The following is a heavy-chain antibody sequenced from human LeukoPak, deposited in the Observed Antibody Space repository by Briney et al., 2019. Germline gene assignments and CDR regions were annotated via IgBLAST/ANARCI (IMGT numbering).Heavy chain of an antibody. Sequence: TGGSLRLSCAASGFTFSRYSMNWVRQAPGKRLEWVSSIGGSSSSIYYAGSVRGRFTISRDNAKNSLYLQMNSLRAEDTAVCYCAREELESFDYWGQGTLVTVSS. J-gene: IGHJ4*02. CDR3: AREELESFDY. V-gene: IGHV3-21*01. CDR1: GFTFSRYS. D-gene: IGHD1-1*01. CDR2: IGGSSSSI.